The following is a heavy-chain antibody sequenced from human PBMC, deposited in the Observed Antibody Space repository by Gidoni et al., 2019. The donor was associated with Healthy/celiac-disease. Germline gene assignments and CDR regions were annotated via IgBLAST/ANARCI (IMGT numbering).Heavy chain of an antibody. Sequence: QVQLVQSGAEVKKPGASVKVACKAAGDTFTSYGISWVRQAPGQGLEWMGWISAYNGNTNYAQKLQRSVTMTTDTSTSTAYMDLRSLRSDDTAVYYCARDDARAGNWFDPWGQGTLVTVSS. CDR3: ARDDARAGNWFDP. CDR2: ISAYNGNT. CDR1: GDTFTSYG. V-gene: IGHV1-18*01. J-gene: IGHJ5*02. D-gene: IGHD2-2*01.